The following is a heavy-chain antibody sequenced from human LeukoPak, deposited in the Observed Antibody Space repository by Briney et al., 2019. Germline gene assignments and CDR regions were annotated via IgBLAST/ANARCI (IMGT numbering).Heavy chain of an antibody. J-gene: IGHJ5*02. CDR3: ARGKTSQNIVTRKTYNWFDP. D-gene: IGHD2/OR15-2a*01. Sequence: GGSLRLSCAASGFTLSSYWMHWVRQAPGKGLVWVSHINSEGSTTNYADSVKGRFTISRDNAKNTLYLQMNSLRAEDTAVYYCARGKTSQNIVTRKTYNWFDPWGQGTLVTVSS. V-gene: IGHV3-74*01. CDR1: GFTLSSYW. CDR2: INSEGSTT.